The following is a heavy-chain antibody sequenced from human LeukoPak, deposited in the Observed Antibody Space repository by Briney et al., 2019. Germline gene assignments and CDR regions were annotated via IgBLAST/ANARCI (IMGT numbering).Heavy chain of an antibody. V-gene: IGHV1-2*02. J-gene: IGHJ4*02. Sequence: GASVKVSCKASGYTFTGYYMHWVRQAPGQGLEWMGWINPNSGGTNYAQKFQGRVTMTRDTSISTAYMELSRLRSDDTAVYYCARGTMIVVGAFFDYWGQGTLVTVSS. CDR1: GYTFTGYY. CDR3: ARGTMIVVGAFFDY. D-gene: IGHD3-22*01. CDR2: INPNSGGT.